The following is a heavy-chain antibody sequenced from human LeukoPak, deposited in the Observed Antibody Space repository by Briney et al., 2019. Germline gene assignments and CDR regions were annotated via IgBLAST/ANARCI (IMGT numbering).Heavy chain of an antibody. V-gene: IGHV3-30*04. CDR3: ARAPWLVGDYFDY. D-gene: IGHD6-19*01. CDR2: ISYDGSNK. J-gene: IGHJ4*02. Sequence: GRSLRLSCAASGFTFSSYAMHWVRQAPGKGLEWVAVISYDGSNKYYADSVRGRFTISRDNSKNTLYLQMNSLRAEDTAVYYCARAPWLVGDYFDYWGQGTLVTVSS. CDR1: GFTFSSYA.